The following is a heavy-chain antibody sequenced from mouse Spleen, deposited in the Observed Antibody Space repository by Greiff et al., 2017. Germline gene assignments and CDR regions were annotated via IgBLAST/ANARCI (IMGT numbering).Heavy chain of an antibody. D-gene: IGHD2-4*01. CDR3: ARIYYDYARAMDY. J-gene: IGHJ4*01. CDR1: GYTFTSYY. CDR2: IYPGNVNT. Sequence: VMLVESGPELVKPGASVRISCKASGYTFTSYYIHWVKQRPGQGLEWIGWIYPGNVNTKYNEKFKGKATLTADKSSSTAYMQLSSLTSEDSAVYFCARIYYDYARAMDYWGQGTSVTVSS. V-gene: IGHV1S56*01.